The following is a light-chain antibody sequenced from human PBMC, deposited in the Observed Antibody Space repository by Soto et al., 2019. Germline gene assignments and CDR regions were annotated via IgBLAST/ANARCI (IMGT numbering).Light chain of an antibody. CDR2: EVS. V-gene: IGLV2-23*02. CDR3: CSYAGSTTWV. J-gene: IGLJ3*02. Sequence: QSALTQPASVSGSPGQSITLSCTGTSSDVGNYNFVSWYQQHPDKAPKLMIYEVSKRPSGVSTRFSGSKSGNTASLTISGLQAEDEAHYYCCSYAGSTTWVFGGGTKLTVL. CDR1: SSDVGNYNF.